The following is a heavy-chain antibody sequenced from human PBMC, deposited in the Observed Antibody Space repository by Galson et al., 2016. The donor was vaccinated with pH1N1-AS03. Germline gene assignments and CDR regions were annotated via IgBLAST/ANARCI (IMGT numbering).Heavy chain of an antibody. V-gene: IGHV4-59*01. CDR2: IYYNGPA. D-gene: IGHD6-6*01. CDR1: GGSITNYY. J-gene: IGHJ4*02. Sequence: ETLSLTCTVSGGSITNYYWTWIRQPPGKGLEWIGYIYYNGPANYNPSLNSRVTITADTSKKQFFLNLTSVTAADTAVYFCTRGGTYSSSSPAYFGYWGQGTLVTVSS. CDR3: TRGGTYSSSSPAYFGY.